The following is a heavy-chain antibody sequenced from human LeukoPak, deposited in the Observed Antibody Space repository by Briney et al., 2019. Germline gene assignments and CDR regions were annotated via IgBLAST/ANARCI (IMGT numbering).Heavy chain of an antibody. V-gene: IGHV3-7*01. J-gene: IGHJ4*02. CDR2: INEDGSEN. CDR3: VQEGHFNF. CDR1: GFSFSSFW. Sequence: RPGGSLRLSCAASGFSFSSFWMTWARQAPGKGPEWVANINEDGSENNYVDSVKGRSANSRDNGKSSLYLEMNSLRADDAAVYFSVQEGHFNFWGQGAPVTVSS.